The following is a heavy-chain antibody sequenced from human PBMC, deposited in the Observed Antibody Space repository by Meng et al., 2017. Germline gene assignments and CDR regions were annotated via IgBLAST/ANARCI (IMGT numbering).Heavy chain of an antibody. J-gene: IGHJ4*02. D-gene: IGHD3-22*01. Sequence: QVQLVQSGGEVKKPGASVKVSCKASGYTFTSYAMHWVRQAPGQRLEWMGWINAGNGNTKYSQKFQGRVTITRDTSASTAYMELSSLRSEDTAVYYCARDRQTYYYDSSGYFDYWGQGTLVTVSS. CDR1: GYTFTSYA. V-gene: IGHV1-3*01. CDR3: ARDRQTYYYDSSGYFDY. CDR2: INAGNGNT.